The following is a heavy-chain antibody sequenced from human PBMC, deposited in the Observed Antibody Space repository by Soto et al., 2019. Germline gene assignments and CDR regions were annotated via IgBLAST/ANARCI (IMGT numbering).Heavy chain of an antibody. CDR3: ASVPAGEMRLDV. CDR2: VSYDGSYK. CDR1: GFTFSSYG. J-gene: IGHJ6*02. D-gene: IGHD6-25*01. Sequence: GGSLRLSCAASGFTFSSYGMHWVRQAPGKGPEWVALVSYDGSYKYYADSVKGRFTISRDNSKNTLSLQMNSLRAEDTAVYYCASVPAGEMRLDVWGQGTTVTVSS. V-gene: IGHV3-30*19.